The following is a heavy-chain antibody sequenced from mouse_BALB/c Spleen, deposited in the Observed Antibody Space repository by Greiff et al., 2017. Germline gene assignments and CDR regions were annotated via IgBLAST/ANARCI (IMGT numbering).Heavy chain of an antibody. CDR2: ISYSGST. Sequence: VQLQQSGPGLVKPSQSLSLTCTVTGYSIPSDYAWNWIRQFPGNKLEWMGYISYSGSTSYNPSLKSRISITRDTSKNQFFLQLNSVTTEDTATYYCATTYYGSSYDWYFDVWGAGTTVTVSS. D-gene: IGHD1-1*01. V-gene: IGHV3-2*02. J-gene: IGHJ1*01. CDR3: ATTYYGSSYDWYFDV. CDR1: GYSIPSDYA.